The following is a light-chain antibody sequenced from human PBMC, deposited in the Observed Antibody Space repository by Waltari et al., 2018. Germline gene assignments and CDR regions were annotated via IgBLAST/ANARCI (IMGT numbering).Light chain of an antibody. V-gene: IGLV6-57*01. J-gene: IGLJ3*02. CDR1: SGSIINNY. Sequence: FMLTQPHSVSESPGKTVTISCTRSSGSIINNYVQWFQQRPDSSPTTVIYVDNQRPSEVPDRFSGSIDSSSSSASLTISGLKTEDEADYYCQSYDSSQWVFGGGTKLTVL. CDR3: QSYDSSQWV. CDR2: VDN.